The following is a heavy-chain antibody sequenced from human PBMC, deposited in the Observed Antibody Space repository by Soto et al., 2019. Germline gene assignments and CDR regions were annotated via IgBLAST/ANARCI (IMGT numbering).Heavy chain of an antibody. J-gene: IGHJ4*02. D-gene: IGHD3-9*01. CDR1: GFTFSTYS. CDR2: ISNDDI. Sequence: GGSLRLSCAASGFTFSTYSMNWVRQAPGKGLEWISYISNDDISYADSVKGRFTISRDNAGSSLYLQMNSLRAEDTAVYYCARDKDWAFDYWGQGTLVTVSS. CDR3: ARDKDWAFDY. V-gene: IGHV3-48*01.